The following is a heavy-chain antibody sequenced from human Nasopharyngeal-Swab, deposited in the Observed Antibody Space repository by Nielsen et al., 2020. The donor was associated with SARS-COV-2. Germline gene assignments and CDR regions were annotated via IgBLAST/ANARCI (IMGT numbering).Heavy chain of an antibody. D-gene: IGHD6-13*01. J-gene: IGHJ6*02. V-gene: IGHV4-34*01. Sequence: WIRQPPGKGLEWIGEINHSGSTNCNPSLKSRVTISVDTSKNQFSLKLSSVTAADTAVYYCARSIAAAGTSSGYYGMDVWGQGTTVTVSS. CDR2: INHSGST. CDR3: ARSIAAAGTSSGYYGMDV.